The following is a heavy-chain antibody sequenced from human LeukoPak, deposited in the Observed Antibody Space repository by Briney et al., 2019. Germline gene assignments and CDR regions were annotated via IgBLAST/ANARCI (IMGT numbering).Heavy chain of an antibody. CDR2: INPNSGGT. CDR3: VRDSVVVVPAAIPEYFQH. D-gene: IGHD2-2*01. J-gene: IGHJ1*01. CDR1: GYTFAGYY. Sequence: GASVKVSCKASGYTFAGYYMHWVRQAPGQGLEWMGWINPNSGGTNYAQKFQGRVTMTRDTSISTAYMELSRLRSDDTAVYYCVRDSVVVVPAAIPEYFQHWGQGTLVTVSS. V-gene: IGHV1-2*02.